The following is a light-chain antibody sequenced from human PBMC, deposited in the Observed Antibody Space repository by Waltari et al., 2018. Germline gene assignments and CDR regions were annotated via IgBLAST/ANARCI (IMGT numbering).Light chain of an antibody. J-gene: IGLJ1*01. V-gene: IGLV1-51*01. CDR3: GAWHSSLNAYV. CDR2: DND. Sequence: QSVLTQPPSVSAAPGQTVTIPCSGSSSDMGRNYVSWSQQLPGTAPKLLVYDNDKRPSGIPDRFSGSKSGTSATLGITGLQTGDEADYYCGAWHSSLNAYVFGTGTTVIVL. CDR1: SSDMGRNY.